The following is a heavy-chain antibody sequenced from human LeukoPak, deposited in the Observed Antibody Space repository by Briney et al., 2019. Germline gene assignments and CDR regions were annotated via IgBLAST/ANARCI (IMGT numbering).Heavy chain of an antibody. CDR1: GGSISSYY. V-gene: IGHV4-59*01. CDR3: ARRSPYYYGMDV. D-gene: IGHD1-26*01. Sequence: PSETLSLTCTVSGGSISSYYWSWIRQPPGKGLEWIAYIYYSGSTNYNPSLKSRVTISVDTSKNQFSLKLSSVTAADTAVYYCARRSPYYYGMDVWGQGTTVTVSS. CDR2: IYYSGST. J-gene: IGHJ6*02.